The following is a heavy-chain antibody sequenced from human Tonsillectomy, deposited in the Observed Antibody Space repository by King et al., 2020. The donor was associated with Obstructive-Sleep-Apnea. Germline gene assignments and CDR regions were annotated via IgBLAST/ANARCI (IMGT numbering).Heavy chain of an antibody. CDR1: GGSISSSSYY. CDR3: ARILKNNVGGLDY. Sequence: QLQESGPGLVKPSETLSLTCTFSGGSISSSSYYWGWIRQPPGKGLEWIGSIYYSGNTYYNPPLKSRVTITVDTSKNQFSLKLSSVTAADTAVYYCARILKNNVGGLDYWGQGTLVTVSS. CDR2: IYYSGNT. V-gene: IGHV4-39*07. D-gene: IGHD1-26*01. J-gene: IGHJ4*02.